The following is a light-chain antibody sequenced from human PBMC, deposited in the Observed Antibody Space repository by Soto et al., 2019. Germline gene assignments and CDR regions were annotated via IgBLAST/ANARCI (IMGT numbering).Light chain of an antibody. CDR2: DAS. Sequence: EIVLTQSAGTLSLSPGERATLSCRASQSVSSSSLVWYQQKPGQAPGLLIYDASNRATGIPARFSGSGSGTDFTLTISSLEPEDFAVYYCQQRSNWPLTFGGGTKVDIK. J-gene: IGKJ4*01. CDR3: QQRSNWPLT. CDR1: QSVSSSS. V-gene: IGKV3D-20*02.